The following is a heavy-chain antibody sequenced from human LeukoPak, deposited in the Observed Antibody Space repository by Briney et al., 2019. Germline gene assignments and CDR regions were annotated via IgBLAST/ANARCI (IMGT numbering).Heavy chain of an antibody. Sequence: GGSLRLSCAASGFIFRDCGMHWVRQAPGKGLEWVAFIRNDESDRDHADSVKGRFTISRDNSKNTLYLQMNSLRPEDTGVYYCAIYDSRGDFDYWGQGTQVTVSA. CDR3: AIYDSRGDFDY. V-gene: IGHV3-30*02. CDR2: IRNDESDR. D-gene: IGHD3-22*01. CDR1: GFIFRDCG. J-gene: IGHJ4*02.